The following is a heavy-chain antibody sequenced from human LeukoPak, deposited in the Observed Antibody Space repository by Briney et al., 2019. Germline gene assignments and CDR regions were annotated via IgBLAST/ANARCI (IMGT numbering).Heavy chain of an antibody. D-gene: IGHD2-2*01. CDR3: ARETGYCSSTSCFYFDY. CDR2: IYTSGST. V-gene: IGHV4-4*07. Sequence: SETLSPTCTVSGGSISSYYWSWIRQPAGKGLEWIGRIYTSGSTNYNPSLKSRVTMSVDTSKNQFSLKLSSVTAADTAVYYRARETGYCSSTSCFYFDYWGQGTLVTVSS. CDR1: GGSISSYY. J-gene: IGHJ4*02.